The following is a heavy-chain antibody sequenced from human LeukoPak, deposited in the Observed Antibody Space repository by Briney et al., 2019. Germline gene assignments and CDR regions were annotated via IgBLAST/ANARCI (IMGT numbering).Heavy chain of an antibody. D-gene: IGHD3-16*01. J-gene: IGHJ4*02. CDR3: AKDHHLYPTTSFDY. V-gene: IGHV3-23*01. CDR1: GFTFSSYA. CDR2: ISGSGGST. Sequence: GGSLRLSCAASGFTFSSYAMSWVRQAPGKGLEWVSAISGSGGSTYYADSEKGRFTISRDNSKNTLYLQMNSLRAEDTAVYYCAKDHHLYPTTSFDYWGQGTLVTVSS.